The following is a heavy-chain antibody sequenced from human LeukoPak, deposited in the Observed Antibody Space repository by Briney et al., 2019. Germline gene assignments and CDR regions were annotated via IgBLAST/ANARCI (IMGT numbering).Heavy chain of an antibody. V-gene: IGHV1-18*01. CDR3: ARDHVDTAMVSFDY. D-gene: IGHD5-18*01. CDR1: GYTFTSYG. Sequence: GASVKVSCKASGYTFTSYGISWVRQAPGQGLEWMGWISAYNGNTNYAQKLQGGVTMATDTSTSTAYMELRSLRSDDTAVYYCARDHVDTAMVSFDYWGQGTLVTVSS. J-gene: IGHJ4*02. CDR2: ISAYNGNT.